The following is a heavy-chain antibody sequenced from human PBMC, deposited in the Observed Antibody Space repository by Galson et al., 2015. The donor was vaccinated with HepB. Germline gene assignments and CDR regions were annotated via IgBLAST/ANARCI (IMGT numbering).Heavy chain of an antibody. Sequence: SLRLSCAASGFTFSSYAMHWVRQAPGKGLEWVAVISYDGSNKYYADSVKGRFTISRDNSKNTLYLQMNSLRAEDTAVYYCARARVPEDWGQGTLVTVSS. CDR3: ARARVPED. CDR2: ISYDGSNK. V-gene: IGHV3-30-3*01. J-gene: IGHJ4*02. CDR1: GFTFSSYA.